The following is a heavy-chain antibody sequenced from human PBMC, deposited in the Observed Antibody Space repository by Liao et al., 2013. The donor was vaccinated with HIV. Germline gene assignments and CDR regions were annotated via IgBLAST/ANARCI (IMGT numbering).Heavy chain of an antibody. J-gene: IGHJ5*02. D-gene: IGHD3-22*01. CDR2: FYHSGTT. V-gene: IGHV4-30-2*01. CDR1: GASLSYGGYS. Sequence: QVQLQESGSGLVEPSQTLSLTCTVSGASLSYGGYSWSWIRQTPGKGLEWIGYFYHSGTTFYNPSLMSRVSISVDRSRNQFSLRLTSVTAADTAVYYCARDVGRVAYYDSSGYPYTWFDPWGQGTLVTVSS. CDR3: ARDVGRVAYYDSSGYPYTWFDP.